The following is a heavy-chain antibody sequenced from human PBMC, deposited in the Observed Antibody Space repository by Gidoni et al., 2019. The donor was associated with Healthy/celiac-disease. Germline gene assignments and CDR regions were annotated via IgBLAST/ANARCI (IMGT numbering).Heavy chain of an antibody. V-gene: IGHV3-23*01. J-gene: IGHJ3*02. CDR2: IRGSGGST. D-gene: IGHD3-10*01. CDR1: RFTFRRYA. Sequence: EVQLLESGGGLVPPGGSLGLSFASSRFTFRRYAMGWVRQAPGKGLGWVSAIRGSGGSTYYADSVKGRFTISRDNSKNTLYLQMNSLRAEDTAVYYCAKGVLRWCGELDAFDIWGQGTMVTVSS. CDR3: AKGVLRWCGELDAFDI.